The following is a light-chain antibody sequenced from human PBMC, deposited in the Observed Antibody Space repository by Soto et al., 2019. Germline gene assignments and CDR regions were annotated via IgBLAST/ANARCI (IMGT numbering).Light chain of an antibody. CDR3: SSYTSSGTLA. V-gene: IGLV2-14*01. Sequence: QSVLTQPASVSGSPGQSITISCTGTSSDVGGYNYVSWYQHHPGKAPKLMIYEVSNRPSGVSNRFSGSKSGNTASLTISGLQAEDEADYYCSSYTSSGTLAFGTGTKVT. CDR2: EVS. CDR1: SSDVGGYNY. J-gene: IGLJ1*01.